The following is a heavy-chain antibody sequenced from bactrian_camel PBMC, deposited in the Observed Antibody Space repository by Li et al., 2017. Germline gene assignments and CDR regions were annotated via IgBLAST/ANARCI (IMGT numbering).Heavy chain of an antibody. Sequence: HVQLVESGGGLLQPGGSLRIACTTSGFTFSNYEMTWVRQAPGKGLEWISGIGPNGNNAHYADSVKGRFTISQDNAENTVHLHMVSLKPEDTAMYFCAACSSCSGGYCDATKVQEYVYLGQGTQVTVS. J-gene: IGHJ4*01. V-gene: IGHV3S6*01. CDR3: AACSSCSGGYCDATKVQEYVY. CDR2: IGPNGNNA. D-gene: IGHD2*01. CDR1: GFTFSNYE.